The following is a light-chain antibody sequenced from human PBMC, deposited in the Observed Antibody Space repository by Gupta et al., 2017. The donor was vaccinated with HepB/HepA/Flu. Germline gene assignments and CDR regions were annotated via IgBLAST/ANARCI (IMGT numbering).Light chain of an antibody. CDR2: GAS. V-gene: IGKV3-20*01. CDR3: QQYGSWPLFT. CDR1: QSVSSTF. J-gene: IGKJ3*01. Sequence: EIVLTQSPGTLSLSPGERATLSCRASQSVSSTFLPWYQQKPGQAPRLLIYGASSRATGIPDRFSGSGYGTEVTLTISRREQEDFAVYYCQQYGSWPLFTVGHGTKVDIK.